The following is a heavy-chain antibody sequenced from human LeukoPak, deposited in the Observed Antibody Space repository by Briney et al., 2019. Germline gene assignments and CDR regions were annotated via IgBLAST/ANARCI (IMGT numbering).Heavy chain of an antibody. CDR3: ASSYSSSWPNFDY. CDR2: IIPIFGTA. V-gene: IGHV1-69*05. D-gene: IGHD6-13*01. Sequence: SVKVSCKASGGTFSSYAISWVRQAPGQGLEWMGGIIPIFGTANYAQKFQGRVTITTDESTSTAYKELSSLRSEDTAVYYCASSYSSSWPNFDYWGQGTLVTVSS. CDR1: GGTFSSYA. J-gene: IGHJ4*02.